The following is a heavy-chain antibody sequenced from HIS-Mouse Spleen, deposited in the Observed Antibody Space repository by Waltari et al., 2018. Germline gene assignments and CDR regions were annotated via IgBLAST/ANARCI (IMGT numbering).Heavy chain of an antibody. CDR2: INHSGST. CDR1: GGSFSGYY. D-gene: IGHD4-17*01. V-gene: IGHV4-34*01. J-gene: IGHJ6*02. CDR3: ARGSNYGDYVHYYGMDV. Sequence: QVQLQQWGAGLLKPSETLSLTCAVYGGSFSGYYWSWIRQPPGKGLEWIGEINHSGSTNYNPSPKSRVTISVDTSKNQFSLKLSSVTAADTAVYYCARGSNYGDYVHYYGMDVWGQGTTVTVSS.